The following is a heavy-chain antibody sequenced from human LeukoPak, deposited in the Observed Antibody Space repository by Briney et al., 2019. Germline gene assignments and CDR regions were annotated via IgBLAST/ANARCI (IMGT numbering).Heavy chain of an antibody. D-gene: IGHD6-13*01. CDR3: ASQGSSSWYVYFDY. Sequence: SQTLSLTCTVSGGSISSGGYYWSWIRQHPGKGLEWIGYIYYSGSTYYNPSLKSRVTISVDTSKNQFSLKLSSVTAADTAVYYCASQGSSSWYVYFDYWGQGTLVTVSS. CDR2: IYYSGST. CDR1: GGSISSGGYY. V-gene: IGHV4-31*03. J-gene: IGHJ4*02.